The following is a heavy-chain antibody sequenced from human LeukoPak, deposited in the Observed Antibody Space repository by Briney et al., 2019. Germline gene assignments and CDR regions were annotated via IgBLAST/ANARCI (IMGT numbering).Heavy chain of an antibody. CDR1: GFTFSSYA. J-gene: IGHJ3*02. CDR3: AKDHYVSGRYDAFDI. D-gene: IGHD3-10*01. V-gene: IGHV3-23*01. CDR2: ITTSGGST. Sequence: VGSLRLSCAASGFTFSSYAMSWVRQAPGEGLEWVSSITTSGGSTYYADSVKGRFTISRDNAKNMLYLQMNSLRAEDTAVYYCAKDHYVSGRYDAFDIWGQGTMDTVSS.